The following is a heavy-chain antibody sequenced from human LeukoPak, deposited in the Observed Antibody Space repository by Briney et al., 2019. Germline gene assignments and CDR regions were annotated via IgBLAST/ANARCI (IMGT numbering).Heavy chain of an antibody. D-gene: IGHD3-22*01. CDR1: GGSFSGYY. Sequence: SETLSLTCAVYGGSFSGYYWSWLRQPPGKGLEWIGEINHSGSTNYNPSLKSRVTISVDTSKNQFSLKLSSVTAADTAVYYCARGNAGGATMIVVVNTVDAFDIWGQGTMVTVSS. J-gene: IGHJ3*02. CDR3: ARGNAGGATMIVVVNTVDAFDI. V-gene: IGHV4-34*01. CDR2: INHSGST.